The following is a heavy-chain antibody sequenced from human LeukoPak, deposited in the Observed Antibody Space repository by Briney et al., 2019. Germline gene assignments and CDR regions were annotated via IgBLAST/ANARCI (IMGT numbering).Heavy chain of an antibody. CDR3: VDGQFVGP. CDR1: GLSFSNYG. Sequence: GGSLRLSCAASGLSFSNYGMNWVRQTPGKGLEWVAFIRNDGSNKYYADSVKGRFIISRDNSKNTLYLQMNSLRPEDTAVYAKVDGQFVGPWGQGTLVIVSS. D-gene: IGHD1-26*01. CDR2: IRNDGSNK. V-gene: IGHV3-30*02. J-gene: IGHJ5*02.